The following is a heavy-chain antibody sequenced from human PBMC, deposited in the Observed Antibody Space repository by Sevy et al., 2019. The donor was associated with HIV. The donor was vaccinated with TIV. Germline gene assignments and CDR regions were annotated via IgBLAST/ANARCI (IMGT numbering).Heavy chain of an antibody. V-gene: IGHV3-72*01. D-gene: IGHD6-13*01. J-gene: IGHJ4*02. CDR1: GFTFSGHY. Sequence: GGSLRLSCAASGFTFSGHYMEWVRQAPGKGLEWVGRTRDKADSYTSEYAASVKGRFTTSSDDSKNSLYLQMNSLKTEDTAVYYCATHAGIAAAGRVFDYWGQGSLVTVSS. CDR3: ATHAGIAAAGRVFDY. CDR2: TRDKADSYTS.